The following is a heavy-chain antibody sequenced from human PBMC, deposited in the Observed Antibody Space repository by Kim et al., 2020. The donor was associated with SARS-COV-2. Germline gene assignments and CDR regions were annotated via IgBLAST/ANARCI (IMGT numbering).Heavy chain of an antibody. J-gene: IGHJ6*02. CDR2: IYYSGST. CDR1: GGSISSTTYY. Sequence: SETLSLTCSVSGGSISSTTYYWDWIRQPPGKGLEWIGSIYYSGSTSYYPSLKSRATISVDTSKNQFSLKLSSVTAADTAVYYCARHGLTIFGVILDVGPVFYHGMDVWGQGTTVTVSS. D-gene: IGHD3-3*01. V-gene: IGHV4-39*01. CDR3: ARHGLTIFGVILDVGPVFYHGMDV.